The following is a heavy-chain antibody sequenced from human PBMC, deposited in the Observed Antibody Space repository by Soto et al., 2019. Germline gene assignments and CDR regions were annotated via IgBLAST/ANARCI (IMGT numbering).Heavy chain of an antibody. CDR1: GGTFSTLA. CDR3: ARAPYEDYAVPEPNYFDS. D-gene: IGHD4-17*01. Sequence: QVQLVQSGTEVKKPGSSVKVSCKASGGTFSTLAVSWVRQAPGQGLEWMGGIIPIFGRPVYAQKFQGRVTITADEPTSIVYMELSSLSSEDTAVYYCARAPYEDYAVPEPNYFDSWGQGTLVTVSS. V-gene: IGHV1-69*01. J-gene: IGHJ4*02. CDR2: IIPIFGRP.